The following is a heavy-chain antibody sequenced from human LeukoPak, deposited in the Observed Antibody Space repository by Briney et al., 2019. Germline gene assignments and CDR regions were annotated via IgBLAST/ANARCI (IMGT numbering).Heavy chain of an antibody. V-gene: IGHV3-23*01. CDR1: GFTFSGHA. D-gene: IGHD3-3*01. CDR3: AKDYDFWSGYYPD. CDR2: MSGNGGSI. J-gene: IGHJ4*02. Sequence: GGSLRLSRAASGFTFSGHAMGWVRQAPGKGLEWVSAMSGNGGSIGYADFVKGRFTISRDNSKNTLYLQMNSLRAEDTAVYYCAKDYDFWSGYYPDWGQGTLVTVSS.